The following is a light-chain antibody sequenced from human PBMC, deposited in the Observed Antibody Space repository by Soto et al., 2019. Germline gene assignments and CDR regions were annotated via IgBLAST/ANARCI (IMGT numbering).Light chain of an antibody. CDR1: QSVSSSY. CDR2: GAS. V-gene: IGKV3-20*01. J-gene: IGKJ1*01. CDR3: HQYDSWT. Sequence: EILFTQSPGTLSLSPGERATLSYRASQSVSSSYLAWYQKKPGQAPRLLIYGASSRATGIPDRFSGSGSGTDFTLTISRLEPEDFAVYYCHQYDSWTFGQGTKVDIK.